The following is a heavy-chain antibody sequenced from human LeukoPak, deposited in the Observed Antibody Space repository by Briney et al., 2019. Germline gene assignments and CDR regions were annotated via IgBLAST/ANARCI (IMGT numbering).Heavy chain of an antibody. D-gene: IGHD5-24*01. CDR1: GFTFSSYA. Sequence: PGGSLRLSCAASGFTFSSYAMNWVRQAPGKGLEWVSSISVSGGSTYYADSVKGRFTISRDNSKNTLYLQMNSLRAEDTAVYYCARRWLQFGNYFDYWGQGTMVTVSS. V-gene: IGHV3-23*01. CDR3: ARRWLQFGNYFDY. J-gene: IGHJ4*02. CDR2: ISVSGGST.